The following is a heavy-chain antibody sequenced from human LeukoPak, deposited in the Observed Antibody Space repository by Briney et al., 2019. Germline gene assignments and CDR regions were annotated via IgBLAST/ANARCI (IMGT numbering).Heavy chain of an antibody. CDR3: ARDLDDGGGGTFDY. Sequence: GGSLRLSCAASGFTFDDYGMSWVRQAPGKGLEWVSGINWNGGSTGYADSVKGRFTISRDNAKNSLYLQMNSLRAEDTALYYCARDLDDGGGGTFDYWGQGTLVTVSS. J-gene: IGHJ4*02. D-gene: IGHD3/OR15-3a*01. CDR1: GFTFDDYG. CDR2: INWNGGST. V-gene: IGHV3-20*04.